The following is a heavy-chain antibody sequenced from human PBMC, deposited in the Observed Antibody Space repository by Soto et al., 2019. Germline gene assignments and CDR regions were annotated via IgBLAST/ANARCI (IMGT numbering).Heavy chain of an antibody. CDR3: ARAMGDWGTYYYYYGFDV. J-gene: IGHJ6*02. D-gene: IGHD3-16*01. V-gene: IGHV4-61*01. Sequence: QVQLQESGPGLVKPSETLSLTCSVSGGSMCGSTSNFYWSWIRQSPGKGLEWVGSIYYSGATNYNPSLESRLTISVDTAKNQFSLKLSSVTPADTAVYYCARAMGDWGTYYYYYGFDVWGQGTTVTVSS. CDR2: IYYSGAT. CDR1: GGSMCGSTSNFY.